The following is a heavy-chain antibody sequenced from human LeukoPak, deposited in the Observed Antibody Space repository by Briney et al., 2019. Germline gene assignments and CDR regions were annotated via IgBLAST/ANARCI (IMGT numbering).Heavy chain of an antibody. CDR2: ISAYNGNT. J-gene: IGHJ4*02. Sequence: ASVKVSCKASGYTFTSYGISWVRQAPGQGLEWMGWISAYNGNTNYPQKLQGRVTMTTDTSTSTAYMELRSLRSDDTAVYYCARDPTYYDYVWGSYRFPYYWGQGTLVTVSS. V-gene: IGHV1-18*01. CDR1: GYTFTSYG. D-gene: IGHD3-16*02. CDR3: ARDPTYYDYVWGSYRFPYY.